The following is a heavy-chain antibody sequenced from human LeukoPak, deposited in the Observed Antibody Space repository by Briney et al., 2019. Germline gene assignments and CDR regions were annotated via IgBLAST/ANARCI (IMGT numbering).Heavy chain of an antibody. J-gene: IGHJ4*02. CDR1: GFTFSDYY. Sequence: GGSVRLSCAASGFTFSDYYMSWIRQAPGKGLEWVSYISSSGSNIYYADSVKGRFTISRDNAKNSLYLQMNSLRGEDTAVYYCARVGSSGFFSDYWGQGTLVTVSS. CDR3: ARVGSSGFFSDY. V-gene: IGHV3-11*01. CDR2: ISSSGSNI. D-gene: IGHD3-22*01.